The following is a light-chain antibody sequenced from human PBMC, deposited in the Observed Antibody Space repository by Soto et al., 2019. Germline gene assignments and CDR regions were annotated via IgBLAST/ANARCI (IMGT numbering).Light chain of an antibody. CDR1: QGISSS. CDR3: QKLNNYPEP. J-gene: IGKJ2*01. CDR2: AAS. V-gene: IGKV1-9*01. Sequence: DIQLTQSPSFLSASVGDRVTITCRASQGISSSLGWYQQKPGKAPKLLIYAASTLHSGVPSRFSGSGSGTELTLTISSLQPEDFATYYCQKLNNYPEPFGQGTKLEIK.